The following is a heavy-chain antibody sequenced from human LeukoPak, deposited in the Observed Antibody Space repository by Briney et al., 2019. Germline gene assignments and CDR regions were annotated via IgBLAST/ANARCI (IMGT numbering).Heavy chain of an antibody. CDR1: GYTFTSYY. CDR3: ARDSGSDAFDI. Sequence: ASVKVSCKASGYTFTSYYMHWVRQAPGQGLEWMGIINPSGGSTSYAQKFQGRVTMTTDTSTSTAYMELRSLRSDDTAVYYCARDSGSDAFDIWGQGTMVTVSS. J-gene: IGHJ3*02. V-gene: IGHV1-46*01. CDR2: INPSGGST. D-gene: IGHD1-14*01.